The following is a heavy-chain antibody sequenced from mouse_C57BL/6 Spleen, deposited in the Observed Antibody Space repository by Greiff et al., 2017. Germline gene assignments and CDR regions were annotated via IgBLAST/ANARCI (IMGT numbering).Heavy chain of an antibody. V-gene: IGHV1-55*01. Sequence: VQLQQPGAELVKPGASVKMSCKASGYTFTSYWITWVKQRPGQGLEWIGDIYPGSGSTNYNEKFKSKATLTVDTSSSTAYMQLSSLTSEDSAVYCCARGGYDALEFEYWGQGTTLTVSA. CDR2: IYPGSGST. CDR1: GYTFTSYW. CDR3: ARGGYDALEFEY. D-gene: IGHD2-2*01. J-gene: IGHJ2*01.